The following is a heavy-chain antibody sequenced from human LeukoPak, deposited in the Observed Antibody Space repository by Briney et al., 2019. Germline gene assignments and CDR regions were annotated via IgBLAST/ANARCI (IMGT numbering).Heavy chain of an antibody. J-gene: IGHJ3*02. V-gene: IGHV3-21*01. CDR2: ISSGSTYM. Sequence: GGSLRLSCAASGFTFSSYSMNWVRQAPGEGLEWVSSISSGSTYMYYADSVKGRFTISRDNAQNSMYLQMNSLRAEDTAVYYCGRVGGRSKAAKGDAFDIWGQGTMVTVSS. CDR3: GRVGGRSKAAKGDAFDI. D-gene: IGHD6-6*01. CDR1: GFTFSSYS.